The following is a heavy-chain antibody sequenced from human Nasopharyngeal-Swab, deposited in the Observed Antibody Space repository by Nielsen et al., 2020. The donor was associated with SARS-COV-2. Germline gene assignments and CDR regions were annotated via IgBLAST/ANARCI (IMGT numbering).Heavy chain of an antibody. CDR1: GFTFSSYS. J-gene: IGHJ6*02. V-gene: IGHV3-21*04. Sequence: GESLKISCAASGFTFSSYSMNWVRQAPGKGLEWVSSISSSSSYIYYADSVKGRFTISRDNAKNSLYLQMNSLRAEDTAVYYCARDLSGVQGFYYYYGMDVWGQGTTVTVSS. CDR2: ISSSSSYI. D-gene: IGHD3-10*01. CDR3: ARDLSGVQGFYYYYGMDV.